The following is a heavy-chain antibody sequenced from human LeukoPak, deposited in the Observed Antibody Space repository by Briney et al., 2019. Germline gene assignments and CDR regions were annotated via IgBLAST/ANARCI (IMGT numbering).Heavy chain of an antibody. CDR2: IYHSGST. Sequence: PSETLSLTCTVSGGSISGYYWGWIRQPPGKGLEWIGSIYHSGSTYYNPSLKSRVTISVDTSNNQFSLKLSSVTAAATAVFYCARLSQFGVLRFSYYMDVWGKGTTVTVSS. J-gene: IGHJ6*03. CDR3: ARLSQFGVLRFSYYMDV. CDR1: GGSISGYY. D-gene: IGHD3-3*01. V-gene: IGHV4-38-2*02.